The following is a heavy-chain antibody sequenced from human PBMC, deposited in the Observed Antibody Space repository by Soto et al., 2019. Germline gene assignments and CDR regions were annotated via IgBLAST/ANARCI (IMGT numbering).Heavy chain of an antibody. CDR2: IRSKAFGGTP. J-gene: IGHJ5*02. V-gene: IGHV3-49*03. CDR3: IREEYGGRPDSS. CDR1: GVTLWIYG. D-gene: IGHD4-17*01. Sequence: CSPGLGSAGCGVTLWIYGISGLGKSPGRGLEWVGIIRSKAFGGTPDYAASVKGRFTISRDDSKSIAYLQMNRLKIEDIAVYFCIREEYGGRPDSSWGLGSLVTVSS.